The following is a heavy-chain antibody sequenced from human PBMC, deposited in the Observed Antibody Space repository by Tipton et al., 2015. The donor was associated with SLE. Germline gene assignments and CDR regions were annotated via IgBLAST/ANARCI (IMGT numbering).Heavy chain of an antibody. V-gene: IGHV4-34*01. D-gene: IGHD3-3*01. Sequence: TLSLTCAVHGGSFSGYYWSWFRQPPGKGLSWIGEINHSGSSNSNPPLKSRVTMSVDTSKNQFSLNLTSVTAADTAVYYCARLRISGVLSGSDAYGMALWGQVREGTVPS. J-gene: IGHJ6*02. CDR3: ARLRISGVLSGSDAYGMAL. CDR2: INHSGSS. CDR1: GGSFSGYY.